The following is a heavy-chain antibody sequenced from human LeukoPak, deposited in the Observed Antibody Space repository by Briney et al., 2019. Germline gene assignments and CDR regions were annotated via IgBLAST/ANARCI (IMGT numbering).Heavy chain of an antibody. V-gene: IGHV3-30*04. CDR2: ISYDGSNI. D-gene: IGHD2-2*01. CDR3: ARDRVRSVVVPAAPQDY. Sequence: PGRSLRLSCAASGFTFSSYAMHWVRQAPGQGLEWVAVISYDGSNIYYADSVKGRFTISRDNSKNTLYLQMNSLRDADTAVYYCARDRVRSVVVPAAPQDYWGQGTLVTASS. CDR1: GFTFSSYA. J-gene: IGHJ4*02.